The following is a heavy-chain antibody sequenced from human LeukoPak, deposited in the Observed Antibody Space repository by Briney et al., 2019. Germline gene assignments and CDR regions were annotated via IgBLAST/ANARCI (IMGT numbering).Heavy chain of an antibody. Sequence: GRSLRLSCAASGFTFSSYGMHWARQAPGKGLEWVAVISYDGSNKYYADSVKGRFTISRDNSKNTLYLQMNSLRAEDTAVYYCAKDLPYSSSSGCDYWGQGTLVTVSS. J-gene: IGHJ4*02. CDR2: ISYDGSNK. CDR3: AKDLPYSSSSGCDY. V-gene: IGHV3-30*18. D-gene: IGHD6-6*01. CDR1: GFTFSSYG.